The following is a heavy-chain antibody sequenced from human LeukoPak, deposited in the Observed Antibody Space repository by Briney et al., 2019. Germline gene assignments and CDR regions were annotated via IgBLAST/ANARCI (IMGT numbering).Heavy chain of an antibody. CDR2: TFYNGRT. J-gene: IGHJ3*01. V-gene: IGHV4-39*01. CDR3: ARRRHNFDFYDV. CDR1: GDSIISNIYW. Sequence: SETLSLTCTVSGDSIISNIYWWDWVRLPPGKGLEWIGATFYNGRTFYSPSLKSRVTISVDTSKNQFSPDLSSATAADTAVYYCARRRHNFDFYDVWGQGTRVTVSS. D-gene: IGHD3/OR15-3a*01.